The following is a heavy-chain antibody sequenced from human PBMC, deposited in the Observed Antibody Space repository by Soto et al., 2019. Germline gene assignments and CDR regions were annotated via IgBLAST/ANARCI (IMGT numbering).Heavy chain of an antibody. Sequence: EVQLLESGGGLVQPGGSLRLSCAASGFTFDSYAMTWVRQAPGKGLEWVSAISGSGGSTYYADSVKGRFTISRDNSKTTLYLEMNSRSGEDTAIYTWAKARGGGVVAASGYWGQGTLVTVSS. CDR1: GFTFDSYA. CDR3: AKARGGGVVAASGY. V-gene: IGHV3-23*01. CDR2: ISGSGGST. D-gene: IGHD2-15*01. J-gene: IGHJ4*02.